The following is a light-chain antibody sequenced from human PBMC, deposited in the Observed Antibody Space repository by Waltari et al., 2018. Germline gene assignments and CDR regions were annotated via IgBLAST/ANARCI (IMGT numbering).Light chain of an antibody. CDR3: QQYNNWWT. J-gene: IGKJ1*01. V-gene: IGKV3-15*01. CDR2: GAS. CDR1: QSVSSN. Sequence: EIVMTQSPATLSVSPGERATLSCRASQSVSSNLAWYQQKPGQAPRLLIYGASNRATGIQARFSGSGSGTEFTLTISSMQSEDFAVYYCQQYNNWWTFGQGTKVEIK.